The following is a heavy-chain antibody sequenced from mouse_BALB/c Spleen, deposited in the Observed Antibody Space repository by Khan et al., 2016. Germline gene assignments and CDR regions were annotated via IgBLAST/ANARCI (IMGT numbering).Heavy chain of an antibody. J-gene: IGHJ3*01. CDR3: ARGTPFAY. D-gene: IGHD2-14*01. CDR1: DYAFSRYW. Sequence: QVQLQQSGAELVRPGSSVKISCKASDYAFSRYWMNWVKQRPGQGLEWIGQIYPGDGDTNYNGKFKGKATLTADKFSSTAYMQLSSLTSEDSAVXCCARGTPFAYWGQGTLVTVSA. V-gene: IGHV1-80*01. CDR2: IYPGDGDT.